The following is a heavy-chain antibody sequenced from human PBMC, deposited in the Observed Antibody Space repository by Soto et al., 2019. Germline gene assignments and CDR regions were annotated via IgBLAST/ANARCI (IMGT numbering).Heavy chain of an antibody. CDR3: ARGGYSSSWERLDP. J-gene: IGHJ5*02. CDR1: GSSFPKYP. V-gene: IGHV3-30-3*01. Sequence: PGGSLRLSCAASGSSFPKYPMHWVRQTPDKGLEWVAVISHDGVTKNSADSVKGRFSISRDNSRNTLYLEMNSLRTEDTAMYYCARGGYSSSWERLDPWGQGTLVTVSS. D-gene: IGHD4-4*01. CDR2: ISHDGVTK.